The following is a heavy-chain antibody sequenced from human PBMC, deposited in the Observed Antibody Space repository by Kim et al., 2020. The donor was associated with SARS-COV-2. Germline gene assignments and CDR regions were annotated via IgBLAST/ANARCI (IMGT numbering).Heavy chain of an antibody. CDR3: ASLIRDTYGD. J-gene: IGHJ4*02. V-gene: IGHV4-39*01. Sequence: SETLSLTCNVSGGSISRSPYYWGWIRQPPGKRLEWIGSCFHSGNTYYTPSLRGRVTISVDTSQNKFSLRLSSVTAADTGVYYCASLIRDTYGDWGQGTLGSASS. CDR1: GGSISRSPYY. D-gene: IGHD5-18*01. CDR2: CFHSGNT.